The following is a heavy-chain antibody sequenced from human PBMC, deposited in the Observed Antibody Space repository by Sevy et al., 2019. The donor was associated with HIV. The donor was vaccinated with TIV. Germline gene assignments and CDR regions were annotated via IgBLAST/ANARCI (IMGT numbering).Heavy chain of an antibody. CDR2: ISSSSSYI. CDR1: GFTFSSYS. J-gene: IGHJ4*02. D-gene: IGHD6-13*01. CDR3: ASGYSSSFDY. V-gene: IGHV3-21*01. Sequence: GGSLRLSCAASGFTFSSYSMNWVRQAPGKGLEWVSSISSSSSYIYYADSVKGRFTISRDNAKNSLYLQMNSLGAEDTAVYYCASGYSSSFDYWGQGTLVTVSS.